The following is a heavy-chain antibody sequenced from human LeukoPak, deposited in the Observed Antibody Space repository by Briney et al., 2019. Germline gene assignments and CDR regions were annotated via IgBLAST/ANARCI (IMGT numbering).Heavy chain of an antibody. Sequence: ASVKVSCKASGYTFTSYGISWVRQAPGQGLEWMGWISDYNGNTNDAQKLQGRVTMTTDTSTTTAYMELRSLRSDDTAVYYCAREGYCTSTSCRFADYWGQGTLVTVSS. CDR2: ISDYNGNT. V-gene: IGHV1-18*01. J-gene: IGHJ4*02. CDR1: GYTFTSYG. CDR3: AREGYCTSTSCRFADY. D-gene: IGHD2-2*01.